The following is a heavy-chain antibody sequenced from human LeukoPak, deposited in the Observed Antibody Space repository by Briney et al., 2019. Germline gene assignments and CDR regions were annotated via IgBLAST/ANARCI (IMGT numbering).Heavy chain of an antibody. CDR3: ARDRAPPTSWYFDL. J-gene: IGHJ2*01. Sequence: GGSLRLSCAASGFTFSSYEMNWVRQAPGKGLEWVSILYSGGDIYYADSVKGRFTISRDNSRNTLYLQMNTLRVEDSAVYYCARDRAPPTSWYFDLWGRGTLVTVSS. CDR1: GFTFSSYE. D-gene: IGHD3-10*01. V-gene: IGHV3-53*01. CDR2: LYSGGDI.